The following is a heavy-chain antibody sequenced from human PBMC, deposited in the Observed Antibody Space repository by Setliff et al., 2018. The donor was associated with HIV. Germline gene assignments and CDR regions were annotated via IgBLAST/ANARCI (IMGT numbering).Heavy chain of an antibody. CDR3: ARRSGAAVFYYFDY. J-gene: IGHJ4*02. CDR1: GGSSGSYC. V-gene: IGHV4-59*01. CDR2: ICYSATT. D-gene: IGHD6-13*01. Sequence: SETLSLTCTVSGGSSGSYCWSWIRQPPGKGLEWIGTICYSATTNYNPSLKNRVAISVDTSKNQFSLKLTSVTPADTAVYYCARRSGAAVFYYFDYWGQGTLVTVSS.